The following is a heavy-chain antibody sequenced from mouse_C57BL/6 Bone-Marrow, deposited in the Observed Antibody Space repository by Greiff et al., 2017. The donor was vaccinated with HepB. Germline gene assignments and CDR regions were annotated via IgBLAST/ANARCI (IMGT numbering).Heavy chain of an antibody. V-gene: IGHV1-26*01. CDR3: ARDWPWFAY. Sequence: EVQLQQSGPELVKPGASVKISCKASGYTFTDYYMNWVKQSHGKSLEWIGDINPNNGGTSYNQKFKGKATLTVDKSSSTAYMELRSLTSEDSAVYYCARDWPWFAYWGQGTLVTVSA. CDR2: INPNNGGT. CDR1: GYTFTDYY. D-gene: IGHD4-1*01. J-gene: IGHJ3*01.